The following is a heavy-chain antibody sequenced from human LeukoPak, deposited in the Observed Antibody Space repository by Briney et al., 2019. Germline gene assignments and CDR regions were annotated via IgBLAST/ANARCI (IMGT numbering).Heavy chain of an antibody. CDR2: IYRSGTT. CDR1: GGSISSTNW. V-gene: IGHV4-4*02. J-gene: IGHJ4*02. CDR3: ARRSPYSTGWSSYFDY. D-gene: IGHD6-19*01. Sequence: SETLSLTCAVSGGSISSTNWWSWVRQPPGKGLEWIGEIYRSGTTNYKPSLKSRVTISLHKSRNHFSLKLTSVTAADSAVYYCARRSPYSTGWSSYFDYWGQGALVTVSS.